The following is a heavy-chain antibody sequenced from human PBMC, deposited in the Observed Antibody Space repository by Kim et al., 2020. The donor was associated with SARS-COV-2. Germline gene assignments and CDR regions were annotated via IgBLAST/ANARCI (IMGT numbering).Heavy chain of an antibody. CDR1: GFTFSSYW. Sequence: GGSLRLSCAASGFTFSSYWMHWVRQAPGKGLVWVSRINSDGSSTSYADSVKGRFTISRDNAKNTLYLQMNSLRAEDTAVYYCARAKRSPQDEWELDYWGQGTLVTVSS. V-gene: IGHV3-74*01. CDR2: INSDGSST. D-gene: IGHD1-26*01. J-gene: IGHJ4*02. CDR3: ARAKRSPQDEWELDY.